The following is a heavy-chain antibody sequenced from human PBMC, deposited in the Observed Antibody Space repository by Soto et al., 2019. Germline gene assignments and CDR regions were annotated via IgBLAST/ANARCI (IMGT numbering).Heavy chain of an antibody. CDR3: ARDPGVDSGSYDY. Sequence: GASVKVSCKASGYTFTSYAMHWVRQAPGQGLEWMGGIIAIFGNANYAQKFQGRVTITADESTSTAYMELSSLRSEDTAVYYCARDPGVDSGSYDYWGQGTLVTVSS. CDR2: IIAIFGNA. J-gene: IGHJ4*02. CDR1: GYTFTSYA. V-gene: IGHV1-69*13. D-gene: IGHD3-10*01.